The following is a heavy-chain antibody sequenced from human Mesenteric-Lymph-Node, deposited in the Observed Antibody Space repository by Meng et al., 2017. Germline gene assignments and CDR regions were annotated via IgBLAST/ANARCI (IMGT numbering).Heavy chain of an antibody. V-gene: IGHV3-23*01. Sequence: GGSLRLSCAASGFTFENYAMSWVRLAPGKSLEWASVITGSGADTYYADSVKGRFTISRDNSKSTLYLQMNSLRAEDTAVYYCAKAPLSYCTGARCYPLDSWGQGTLVTVSS. D-gene: IGHD2-8*02. CDR3: AKAPLSYCTGARCYPLDS. CDR2: ITGSGADT. CDR1: GFTFENYA. J-gene: IGHJ4*02.